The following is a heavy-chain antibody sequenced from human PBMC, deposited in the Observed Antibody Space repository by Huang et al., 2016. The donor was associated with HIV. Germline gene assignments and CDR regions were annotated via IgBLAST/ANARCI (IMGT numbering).Heavy chain of an antibody. V-gene: IGHV4-34*01. J-gene: IGHJ5*02. CDR1: GGSLSGYY. CDR2: VNPSGVI. CDR3: ARGQRFAAWKGSIFDL. D-gene: IGHD1-1*01. Sequence: QVQLEQWGAGLLRPSATLSLTCALHGGSLSGYYWNWIRQSPGKGLEWIGEVNPSGVINYKPSLKSRVTFPVKPSRRQFALMMTSMSATDTAVYYCARGQRFAAWKGSIFDLWGQGIEVTVSS.